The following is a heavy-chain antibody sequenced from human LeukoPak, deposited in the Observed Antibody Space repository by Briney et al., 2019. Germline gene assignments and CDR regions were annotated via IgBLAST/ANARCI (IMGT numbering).Heavy chain of an antibody. CDR1: GYSFTSYW. CDR3: ARGSSGLQYYFDY. D-gene: IGHD3-22*01. Sequence: GESLKISCKCSGYSFTSYWIGWVRQMPGKGLEWTGIIYPSDSDTRYSPSFQGQVTISPDKSISTAYLQWSSLKASDTAMYYCARGSSGLQYYFDYWGQGTLVTVSS. J-gene: IGHJ4*02. V-gene: IGHV5-51*01. CDR2: IYPSDSDT.